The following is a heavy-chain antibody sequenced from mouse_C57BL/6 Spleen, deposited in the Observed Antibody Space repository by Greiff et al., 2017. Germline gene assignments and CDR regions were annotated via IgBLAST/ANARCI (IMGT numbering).Heavy chain of an antibody. CDR1: GYAFSSYW. J-gene: IGHJ2*01. Sequence: QVQLQQSGAELVKPGASVKISCKASGYAFSSYWMNWVKQRPGKGLEWIGQIYPGDGDTNYNGKFKGKATLPADKSSSTAYMPLSSLTSEDSAVYFCARNYDGYYFDYWGQGTTLTVSS. CDR3: ARNYDGYYFDY. CDR2: IYPGDGDT. D-gene: IGHD2-3*01. V-gene: IGHV1-80*01.